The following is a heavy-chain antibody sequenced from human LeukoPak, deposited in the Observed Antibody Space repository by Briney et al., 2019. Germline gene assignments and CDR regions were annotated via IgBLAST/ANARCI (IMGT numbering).Heavy chain of an antibody. CDR1: GGSISSGDYY. V-gene: IGHV4-30-4*01. CDR2: IYYSGST. J-gene: IGHJ5*02. Sequence: KTSQTLSLTCTVSGGSISSGDYYWSWIRQPPGKGLEWIGYIYYSGSTYYNPSLKSRVTISVDTSKNQFSLKLSPVTAADTAVYYCASSSSSWYFWFDPWGQGTLVTVSS. CDR3: ASSSSSWYFWFDP. D-gene: IGHD6-13*01.